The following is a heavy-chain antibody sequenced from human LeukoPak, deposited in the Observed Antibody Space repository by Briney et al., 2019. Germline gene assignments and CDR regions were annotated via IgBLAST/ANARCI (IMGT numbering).Heavy chain of an antibody. CDR3: VRVTYGSGTYGAFDY. CDR1: GVSISGYY. Sequence: SETLSLTCIVSGVSISGYYWSWIRQPPGKGLEWIGYIYYSGTTNYNSSLKSRVTISVDTSRNQFSLNLRSVTAADTAVYYCVRVTYGSGTYGAFDYWGQGTLVTVSS. V-gene: IGHV4-59*01. CDR2: IYYSGTT. J-gene: IGHJ4*02. D-gene: IGHD3-10*01.